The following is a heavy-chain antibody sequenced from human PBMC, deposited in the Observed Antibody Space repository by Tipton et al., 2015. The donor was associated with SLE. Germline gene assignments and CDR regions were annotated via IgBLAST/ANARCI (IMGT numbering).Heavy chain of an antibody. CDR2: IKQDGSDK. J-gene: IGHJ4*02. CDR3: ARVVSGWRNFDY. D-gene: IGHD6-19*01. Sequence: SLRLSCTASGFSVSNNYMSWIRQAPGKGLEWVANIKQDGSDKYYVDSVKGRITISRDNAKNSLYLQMNSLRAEDTAVYYCARVVSGWRNFDYWGQGTLVTVSS. V-gene: IGHV3-7*01. CDR1: GFSVSNNY.